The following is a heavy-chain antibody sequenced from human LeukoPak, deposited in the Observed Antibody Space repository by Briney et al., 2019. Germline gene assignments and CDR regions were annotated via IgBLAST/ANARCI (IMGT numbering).Heavy chain of an antibody. CDR1: GGSISSYY. CDR3: ARDPYYYDSSGYYYYYGMDV. J-gene: IGHJ6*02. Sequence: SETLSLTCTVSGGSISSYYWSWIRQPPGKGLEWIGYIYYSGSTSYNPSLKSRVTISVDTSKNQFSLKLSSVSAADTAVYYCARDPYYYDSSGYYYYYGMDVWGQGTTVTVSS. D-gene: IGHD3-22*01. V-gene: IGHV4-59*01. CDR2: IYYSGST.